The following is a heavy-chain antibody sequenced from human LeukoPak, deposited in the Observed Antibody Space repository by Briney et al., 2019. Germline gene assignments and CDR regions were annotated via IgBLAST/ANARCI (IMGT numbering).Heavy chain of an antibody. Sequence: GGSLRLSCAASAFTFSSYSMNWVRQAPGKGLEWVSYISSSSSTIYYADSVKGRFTISRDNAKNSLYLQMNSLRAEDTAVYYCARCLYYYDSSGYISDYWGQGTLVTVSS. CDR2: ISSSSSTI. CDR1: AFTFSSYS. V-gene: IGHV3-48*01. D-gene: IGHD3-22*01. J-gene: IGHJ4*02. CDR3: ARCLYYYDSSGYISDY.